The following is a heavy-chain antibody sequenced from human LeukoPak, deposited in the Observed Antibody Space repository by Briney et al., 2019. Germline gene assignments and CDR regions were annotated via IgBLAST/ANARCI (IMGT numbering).Heavy chain of an antibody. CDR1: GFTFSDYY. V-gene: IGHV3-11*01. J-gene: IGHJ6*02. CDR2: ISSSGSTI. CDR3: AKHNRNDGYYYYGMDV. Sequence: GGSLRLSCAASGFTFSDYYMSWIRQAPGKGLEWVSYISSSGSTIYYADSVKGRFTISRDNAKNTLYLQMNSLRAEDTAVYYCAKHNRNDGYYYYGMDVWGQGTTVTVSS. D-gene: IGHD1-20*01.